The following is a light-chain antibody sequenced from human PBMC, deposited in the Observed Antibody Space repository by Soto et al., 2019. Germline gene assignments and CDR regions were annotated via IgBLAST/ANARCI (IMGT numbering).Light chain of an antibody. V-gene: IGLV1-51*01. CDR2: DNN. CDR1: SSNIGNNY. Sequence: QSVLTQPPSVSAAPGQKVTISCSGSSSNIGNNYVSWYQQLPGTAPKLLIYDNNKRPSGTPDRFSGSKSGTSATLGITGLQTGDEADYYCGTWDSSLSGVFGGGTQLTVL. J-gene: IGLJ3*02. CDR3: GTWDSSLSGV.